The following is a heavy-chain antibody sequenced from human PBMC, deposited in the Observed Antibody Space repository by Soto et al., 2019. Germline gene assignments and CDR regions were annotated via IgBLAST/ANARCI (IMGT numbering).Heavy chain of an antibody. V-gene: IGHV4-34*01. D-gene: IGHD1-1*01. J-gene: IGHJ6*02. CDR3: ARGRDEYKLGNV. CDR2: IHPSGST. Sequence: QVQLQQWGAGLLKNSETLSLTCAVSGGSLSDYYWPWLRQSPGKGLEWIGEIHPSGSTYYNPSLRSRVTISVDTSKNQFSLKLTSLTAADTAIYYCARGRDEYKLGNVWGHGTTVTVSS. CDR1: GGSLSDYY.